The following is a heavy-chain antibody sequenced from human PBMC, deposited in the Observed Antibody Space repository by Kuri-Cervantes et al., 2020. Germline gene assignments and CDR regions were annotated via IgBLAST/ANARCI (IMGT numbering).Heavy chain of an antibody. CDR1: GYTFISYD. CDR3: ARGGWNGYSSKFDY. J-gene: IGHJ4*02. Sequence: ASVKVSCKGSGYTFISYDINWVRQATGQGLEWMGWMNPNSGNTAYAHKFRGRVTMTRNSSISTVYMELRSLRSEDTAVDFCARGGWNGYSSKFDYWGQGTVVTVSS. D-gene: IGHD3-3*01. CDR2: MNPNSGNT. V-gene: IGHV1-8*02.